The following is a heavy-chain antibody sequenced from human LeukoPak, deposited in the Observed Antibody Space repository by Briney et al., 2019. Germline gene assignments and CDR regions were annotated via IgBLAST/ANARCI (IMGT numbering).Heavy chain of an antibody. D-gene: IGHD1-26*01. V-gene: IGHV5-51*01. J-gene: IGHJ3*01. CDR2: IYSGDSGP. Sequence: GESLKISCKVSGYSFSSYCIGWVRQMPGEGLEWMGAIYSGDSGPTYSPSFQGQVTISVDKSINTAYLQRSSLQASDTAMYYCGMSGDRVPLQDDVFDVWGQGTMVTVST. CDR1: GYSFSSYC. CDR3: GMSGDRVPLQDDVFDV.